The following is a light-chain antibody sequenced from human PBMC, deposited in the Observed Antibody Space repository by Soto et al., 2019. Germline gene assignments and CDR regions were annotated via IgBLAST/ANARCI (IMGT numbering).Light chain of an antibody. V-gene: IGKV3-15*01. CDR1: QSVSSN. Sequence: EIVMTQSPATRSVSPGERATLSCRASQSVSSNLAWYQQKPGQAPRLLISGASTRATGIPARFSGSGSGTEITLTISSLQSEDFAVYYCQQHNNWPPIPFGQGTRLEI. J-gene: IGKJ5*01. CDR2: GAS. CDR3: QQHNNWPPIP.